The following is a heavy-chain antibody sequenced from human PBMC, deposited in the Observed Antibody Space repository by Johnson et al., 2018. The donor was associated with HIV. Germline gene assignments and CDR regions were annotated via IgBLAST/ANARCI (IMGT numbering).Heavy chain of an antibody. D-gene: IGHD2-21*01. CDR3: AKAYCPGCDAFDI. CDR1: GFTFSSYW. Sequence: QVQLVESGGGLVQPGGSLRLSCAASGFTFSSYWMSWVRQAPGKGLEWVAVISYDGSNKYFADSVKGRFTISRDNSKNTLYLQMDSLRIEDTGVYYCAKAYCPGCDAFDIWGQGTMVTVSS. V-gene: IGHV3-30*18. CDR2: ISYDGSNK. J-gene: IGHJ3*02.